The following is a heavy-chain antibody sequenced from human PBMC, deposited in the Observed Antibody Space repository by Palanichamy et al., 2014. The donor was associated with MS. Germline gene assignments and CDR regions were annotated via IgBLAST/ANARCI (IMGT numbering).Heavy chain of an antibody. J-gene: IGHJ4*02. CDR3: AVVGAPNPPPGVTDVVFDL. V-gene: IGHV1-18*01. CDR2: ISGYNGNT. D-gene: IGHD2-21*02. Sequence: QLVQSGAEVKKPGASVKVSCKASGYTLDNYGLTWLRQAPGQGLEWMGWISGYNGNTYYAQGLQGRVTVTTDTSTNTAFMELSSLRSDDTAVYFCAVVGAPNPPPGVTDVVFDLWGQGTKVTVSS. CDR1: GYTLDNYG.